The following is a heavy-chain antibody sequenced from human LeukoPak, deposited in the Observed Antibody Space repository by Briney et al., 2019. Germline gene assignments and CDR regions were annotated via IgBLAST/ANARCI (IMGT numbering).Heavy chain of an antibody. Sequence: GGSLRLSCAASGFTFTNSWMAWVRQAPGKGLEWVANIKQDGSTKHYADSLKGRFTISRDNPKNSLYLQMNSLRADDTAVYYCARDTDGSLDYWGQGVLVTVAS. CDR1: GFTFTNSW. CDR2: IKQDGSTK. CDR3: ARDTDGSLDY. D-gene: IGHD1-26*01. J-gene: IGHJ4*02. V-gene: IGHV3-7*01.